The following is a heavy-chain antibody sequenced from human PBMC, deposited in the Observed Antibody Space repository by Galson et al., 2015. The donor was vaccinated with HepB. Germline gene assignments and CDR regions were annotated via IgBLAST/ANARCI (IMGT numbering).Heavy chain of an antibody. Sequence: LSLTCAVFGGSFSGYYWTWIRQPPGKGLEWIGEINHSGNTNYNPSLKSRVTMSVDTSKNQFSLKLSSVTAADTAVYYCARGVPRYFDSLFPSGWMDVWGQGTTVTVSS. CDR3: ARGVPRYFDSLFPSGWMDV. D-gene: IGHD3-9*01. CDR2: INHSGNT. J-gene: IGHJ6*02. CDR1: GGSFSGYY. V-gene: IGHV4-34*01.